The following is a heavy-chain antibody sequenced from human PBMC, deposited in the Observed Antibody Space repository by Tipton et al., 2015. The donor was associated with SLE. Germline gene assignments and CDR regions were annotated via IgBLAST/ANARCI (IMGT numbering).Heavy chain of an antibody. J-gene: IGHJ6*03. CDR2: LYSGGRT. Sequence: SLRLSCAASGCSVSSNYMSWVRQAPGKGLQWASVLYSGGRTDYADSVKGRFRISRDTSKNTLYLEMNSLRVEDTAVYYCATDSSTGPINYNYYMDVWGKGTTVTVSS. CDR3: ATDSSTGPINYNYYMDV. CDR1: GCSVSSNY. D-gene: IGHD2-2*01. V-gene: IGHV3-53*01.